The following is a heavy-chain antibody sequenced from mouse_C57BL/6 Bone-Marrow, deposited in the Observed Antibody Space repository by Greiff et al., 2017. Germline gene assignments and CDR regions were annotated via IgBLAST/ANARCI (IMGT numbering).Heavy chain of an antibody. V-gene: IGHV1-15*01. CDR3: YDYDDVSFAY. Sequence: VQLQQSGAELVRPGASVTLSCKASGYTFTDYEMHWVKQTPVHGLEWIGAIDPETGGTAYNQKFKGKAILTADKSSSTAYMELRSLTSEDSAVYYCYDYDDVSFAYWGQGTLVTVSA. D-gene: IGHD2-4*01. CDR1: GYTFTDYE. J-gene: IGHJ3*01. CDR2: IDPETGGT.